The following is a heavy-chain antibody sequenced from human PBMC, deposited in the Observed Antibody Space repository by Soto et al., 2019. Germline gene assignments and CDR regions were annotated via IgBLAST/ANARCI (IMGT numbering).Heavy chain of an antibody. CDR1: GFTFSSYA. D-gene: IGHD6-13*01. J-gene: IGHJ4*02. V-gene: IGHV3-23*01. Sequence: EVQLLDSGGGLVQPGGSLRLSCAASGFTFSSYAMNWVRQAPGKGLEWVSVISGSGGSTYYADSVKGRFTISRDNSKNTLCLQMSSLRAEDTAVYYCARRGPGTYFDYWGQGSLVTVSS. CDR2: ISGSGGST. CDR3: ARRGPGTYFDY.